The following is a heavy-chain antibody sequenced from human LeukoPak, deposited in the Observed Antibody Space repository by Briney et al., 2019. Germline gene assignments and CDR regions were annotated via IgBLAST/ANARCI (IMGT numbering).Heavy chain of an antibody. D-gene: IGHD2-15*01. V-gene: IGHV4-39*01. J-gene: IGHJ4*02. CDR2: IYYSGST. CDR3: ARHGVRVVVVAATREFDY. Sequence: SETLSLTCTVSGGSISSSSYYWGWIRQPPGKGLEWIGSIYYSGSTYYNPSLKSRVTISVDTSKNQFSLKLSSVTAADTAVYYCARHGVRVVVVAATREFDYWGQGTLVTVSS. CDR1: GGSISSSSYY.